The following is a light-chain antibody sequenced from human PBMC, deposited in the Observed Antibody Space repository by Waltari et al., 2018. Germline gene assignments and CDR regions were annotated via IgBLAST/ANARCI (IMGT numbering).Light chain of an antibody. Sequence: DIQMTQFPTSLSASVADRVTITCRASQTITNYLNWYQQKSGKAPRLLIYGASNLQGGVPSRFRGSGSGTDFTLTISNLQPEEFATYYCQQTYITRRPFGQVTKVEIK. CDR3: QQTYITRRP. CDR2: GAS. CDR1: QTITNY. V-gene: IGKV1-39*01. J-gene: IGKJ1*01.